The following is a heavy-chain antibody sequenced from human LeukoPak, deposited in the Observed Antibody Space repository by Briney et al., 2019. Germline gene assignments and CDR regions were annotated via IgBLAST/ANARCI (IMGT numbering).Heavy chain of an antibody. CDR3: ASTFGPGRFYDSPFDY. Sequence: SETLSLTCAVYGGSFSGYYWSWIRQPPGKGLEWIGEINHSGSTNYNPSLKSRVTISVDTSQTQFSLKMTSVTAADTAVYYCASTFGPGRFYDSPFDYWGQGTLVTVSS. V-gene: IGHV4-34*01. D-gene: IGHD3-10*01. CDR2: INHSGST. CDR1: GGSFSGYY. J-gene: IGHJ4*02.